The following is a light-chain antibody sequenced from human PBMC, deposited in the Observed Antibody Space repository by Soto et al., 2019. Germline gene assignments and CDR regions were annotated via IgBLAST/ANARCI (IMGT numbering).Light chain of an antibody. CDR2: GAS. Sequence: ELVMTQSPSTLSVSPGERATLSCRASESVSRNLAWYQQKPGQAPRLLLSGASNRATGIPARFSGSGSGTDFTLTISSLEPEDFAVYYCQQHFNGPITFGQGTRLEIK. CDR3: QQHFNGPIT. J-gene: IGKJ5*01. V-gene: IGKV3D-15*01. CDR1: ESVSRN.